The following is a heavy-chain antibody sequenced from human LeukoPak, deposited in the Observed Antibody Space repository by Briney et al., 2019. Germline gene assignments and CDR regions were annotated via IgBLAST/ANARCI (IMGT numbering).Heavy chain of an antibody. CDR3: ARGHNWGESGFDY. V-gene: IGHV6-1*01. J-gene: IGHJ4*02. CDR2: TYYRSKGYN. D-gene: IGHD1-1*01. Sequence: SQTLSLTFAISGDRVSINSAAWNWIRQSPARGLEWLGRTYYRSKGYNYYAVPVTSRITINPDPSKNQFSLQLNSVTPEDTAVYYCARGHNWGESGFDYWGQGTLVTVSS. CDR1: GDRVSINSAA.